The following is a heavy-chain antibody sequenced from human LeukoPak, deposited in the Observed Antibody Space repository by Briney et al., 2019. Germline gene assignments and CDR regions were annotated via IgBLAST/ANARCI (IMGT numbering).Heavy chain of an antibody. CDR2: INPNSGGT. Sequence: ALVKVSCKASGYTFIGYYIHWVRQAPGQGLEWMGWINPNSGGTNFAQKFQGRVTMTRDTSISTAYMELSRLTSDDTAVYYCARPLSSGWTTGYWGQGTLVTVSS. CDR1: GYTFIGYY. V-gene: IGHV1-2*02. J-gene: IGHJ4*02. D-gene: IGHD6-19*01. CDR3: ARPLSSGWTTGY.